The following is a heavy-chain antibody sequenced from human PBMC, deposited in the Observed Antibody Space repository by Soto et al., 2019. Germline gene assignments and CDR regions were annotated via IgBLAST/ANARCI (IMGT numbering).Heavy chain of an antibody. CDR1: GFTFSSYA. V-gene: IGHV3-30-3*01. CDR2: ISYDGSNK. J-gene: IGHJ6*02. D-gene: IGHD4-17*01. CDR3: ARELLGYRDYGDYNTYYYGMDV. Sequence: PGGSLRLSCAASGFTFSSYAMHWVRQAPGKGLEWVAVISYDGSNKYYADSVKGRFTISRDNSKNTLYLQMNSLRAEDTAVYYCARELLGYRDYGDYNTYYYGMDVWGQGTTVTVSS.